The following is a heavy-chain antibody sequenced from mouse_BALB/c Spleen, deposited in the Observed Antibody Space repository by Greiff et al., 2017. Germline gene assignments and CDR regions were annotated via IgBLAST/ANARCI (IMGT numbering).Heavy chain of an antibody. D-gene: IGHD1-1*01. J-gene: IGHJ3*01. CDR3: ARDYYGSSYWFAY. Sequence: DVQLQESGPSLVKPSQTLSLTCSVTGDSITSGYWNWIRKFPGNKLEYMGYISYSGSTYYNPSLKSRISITRDTSKNQYYLQLNSVTTEDTATYYCARDYYGSSYWFAYWGQGTLVTVSA. CDR1: GDSITSGY. V-gene: IGHV3-8*02. CDR2: ISYSGST.